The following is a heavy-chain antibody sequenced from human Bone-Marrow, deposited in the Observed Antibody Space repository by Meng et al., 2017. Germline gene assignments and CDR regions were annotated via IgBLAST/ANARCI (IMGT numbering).Heavy chain of an antibody. CDR2: IYYSGST. D-gene: IGHD3-10*02. CDR3: ARVPSTVRGALDYFDY. CDR1: GGSISSYY. Sequence: SETLSLTCTVSGGSISSYYWSWIRQPPGKGLKWIGYIYYSGSTNYNPSLKSRVTISVDTSKNQFSLKLSSVTAADTAVYYCARVPSTVRGALDYFDYWGQGTLVTVSS. J-gene: IGHJ4*02. V-gene: IGHV4-59*01.